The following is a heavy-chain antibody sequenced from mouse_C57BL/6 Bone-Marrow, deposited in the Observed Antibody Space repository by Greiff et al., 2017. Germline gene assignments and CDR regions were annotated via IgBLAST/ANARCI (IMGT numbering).Heavy chain of an antibody. CDR2: ILPGSGST. D-gene: IGHD1-1*01. V-gene: IGHV1-9*01. CDR3: ARSIHYCASAHWYFDV. J-gene: IGHJ1*03. Sequence: QVQLQQSGAELMKPGASVKLSCKATGYTFTGYWIEWVKQRPGHGLEWIGEILPGSGSTKYNEKFNGKATFTADTFSNTVYMQLSSLTTDDSAIYYCARSIHYCASAHWYFDVWGTVTTVSVSS. CDR1: GYTFTGYW.